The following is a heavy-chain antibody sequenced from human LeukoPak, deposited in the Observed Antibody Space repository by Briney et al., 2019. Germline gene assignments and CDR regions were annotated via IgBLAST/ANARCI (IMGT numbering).Heavy chain of an antibody. CDR1: GGSFSGYY. V-gene: IGHV4-34*01. CDR2: INHSGST. Sequence: PSETLSLTCAVYGGSFSGYYWSWIRQPPGKGLEWIGEINHSGSTNYNPSLKSRVTISVDTSKNQFSLKLSSVTAADTAVYYCARGLPGLGNGWYSGKSYYFDYWGQGTLVTVSS. CDR3: ARGLPGLGNGWYSGKSYYFDY. D-gene: IGHD6-19*01. J-gene: IGHJ4*02.